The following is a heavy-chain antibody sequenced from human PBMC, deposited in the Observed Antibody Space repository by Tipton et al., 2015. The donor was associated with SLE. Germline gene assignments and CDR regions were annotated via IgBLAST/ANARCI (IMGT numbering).Heavy chain of an antibody. CDR1: GYSISSSSYY. CDR2: IYYSGST. Sequence: LRLSCAVSGYSISSSSYYWGWIRQPPGKGLEWIGSIYYSGSTYYNPSLKSRVTISVDTSKNQFSLKLSSVAAADTAVYYCARPAEAGGYFDYWGQGTLVTVSS. J-gene: IGHJ4*02. V-gene: IGHV4-39*07. CDR3: ARPAEAGGYFDY. D-gene: IGHD6-19*01.